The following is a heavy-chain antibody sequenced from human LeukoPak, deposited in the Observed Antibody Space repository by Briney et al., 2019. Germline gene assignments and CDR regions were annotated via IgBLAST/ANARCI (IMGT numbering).Heavy chain of an antibody. CDR1: GGSISSYY. D-gene: IGHD3-22*01. CDR3: AREWGGYYDSSGYYGFHFDY. V-gene: IGHV4-59*01. Sequence: SETLSLTCTVSGGSISSYYWSWIRQPPGKGLEWIGYIYYSGSTNYNPPLKSRVSISVDTSKNQFSLKLSSVTAADTAVYYCAREWGGYYDSSGYYGFHFDYWGQGTLVTVSS. CDR2: IYYSGST. J-gene: IGHJ4*02.